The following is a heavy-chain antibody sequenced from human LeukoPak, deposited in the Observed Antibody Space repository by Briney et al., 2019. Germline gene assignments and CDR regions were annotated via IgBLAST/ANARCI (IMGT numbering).Heavy chain of an antibody. J-gene: IGHJ4*02. V-gene: IGHV3-23*01. CDR2: ISNNGGYT. CDR3: AREGQYSSGWYYFDY. CDR1: GFTFSSSA. D-gene: IGHD6-19*01. Sequence: GGSLRLSCAASGFTFSSSAMSWVRQAPGKGLEWVSAISNNGGYTYYADSVQGRFTISRDNSKSTLCLQMNSLRAEDTAVYYCAREGQYSSGWYYFDYWGQGTLVTVSS.